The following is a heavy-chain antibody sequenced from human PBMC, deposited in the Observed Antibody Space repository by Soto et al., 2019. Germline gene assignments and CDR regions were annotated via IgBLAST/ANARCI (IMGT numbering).Heavy chain of an antibody. CDR1: GFTFSNYW. CDR3: ARCRVDGDYVP. V-gene: IGHV3-74*01. J-gene: IGHJ5*02. Sequence: EVQLVESGGGLVQPGGSLRLSCAVSGFTFSNYWMHWVRQAPGKGLVWVSRINSDGSSTSYADFVKGRFTISRDNAKNTLYLQMNSLRAEETAVYYCARCRVDGDYVPWGQGTLVTVSS. CDR2: INSDGSST. D-gene: IGHD4-17*01.